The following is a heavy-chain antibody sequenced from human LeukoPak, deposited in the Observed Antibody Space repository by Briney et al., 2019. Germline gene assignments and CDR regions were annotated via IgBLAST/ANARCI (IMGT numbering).Heavy chain of an antibody. V-gene: IGHV3-23*01. CDR3: AKDQDHSSWYRSHYFDY. CDR1: GFTFSSYA. D-gene: IGHD6-13*01. J-gene: IGHJ4*02. CDR2: ISGSGGST. Sequence: GGSLRLSCAASGFTFSSYAMSWVRQAPGKGLEWVSAISGSGGSTYYADSVKGRFTISRDNSKNTLYLQMNSLRAEDTAVYYCAKDQDHSSWYRSHYFDYWGQGTLVTVSS.